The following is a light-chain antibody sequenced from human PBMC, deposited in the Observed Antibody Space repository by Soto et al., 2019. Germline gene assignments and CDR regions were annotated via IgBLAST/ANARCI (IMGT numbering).Light chain of an antibody. Sequence: DIQMTQSPSSLSASVGDRVTITCRASQGIRDALGWYQQKPGKVPKRLIYSASSLQSGVPSRFSGSGSETEFTLTITSLQPEDSATYYCQQRNSYPRTFGQGTKVEIK. CDR1: QGIRDA. V-gene: IGKV1-17*01. CDR2: SAS. J-gene: IGKJ2*01. CDR3: QQRNSYPRT.